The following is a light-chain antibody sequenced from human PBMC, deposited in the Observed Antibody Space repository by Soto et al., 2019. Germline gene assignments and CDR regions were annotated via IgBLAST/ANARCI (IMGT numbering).Light chain of an antibody. CDR3: SSYRRGSTYV. V-gene: IGLV2-14*03. CDR1: SSDVGGYNY. Sequence: QSVLTQPASVSGSPGQSIIVSCTGTSSDVGGYNYVSWYQQHPGKAPRLMIYDVTNRPSGVSDRFSGSKSGNTASLTISGLQAEDEADYYCSSYRRGSTYVFGTGTKVTVL. CDR2: DVT. J-gene: IGLJ1*01.